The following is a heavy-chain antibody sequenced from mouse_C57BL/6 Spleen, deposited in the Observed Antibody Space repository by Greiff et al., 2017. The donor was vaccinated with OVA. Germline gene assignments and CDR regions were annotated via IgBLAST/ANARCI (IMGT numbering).Heavy chain of an antibody. J-gene: IGHJ3*01. CDR2: INPNNGGT. D-gene: IGHD1-1*01. CDR3: ARNYYYGSPWFAY. Sequence: EVQLQQSGPELVKPGASVKISCKASGYTFTDYYMNWVKQSHGKSLEWIGDINPNNGGTSYNQKFKGKATLTVDTSSSTAYMELRSLTSEDSAVYYCARNYYYGSPWFAYWGQGTLVTVSA. CDR1: GYTFTDYY. V-gene: IGHV1-26*01.